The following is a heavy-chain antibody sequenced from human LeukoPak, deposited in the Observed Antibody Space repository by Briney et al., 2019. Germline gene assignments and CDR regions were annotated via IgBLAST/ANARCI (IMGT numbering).Heavy chain of an antibody. V-gene: IGHV3-21*01. CDR3: ATSGSYRNWFDP. Sequence: GGSLRLSCAASGFTFSSYSMNWVRQAPGKGLEWVSSISSSSSYIYYADSVKGRFTISRDNAKNSLYLQMNSLRAEDTAVYYCATSGSYRNWFDPWGQGTLATVSS. J-gene: IGHJ5*02. D-gene: IGHD1-26*01. CDR1: GFTFSSYS. CDR2: ISSSSSYI.